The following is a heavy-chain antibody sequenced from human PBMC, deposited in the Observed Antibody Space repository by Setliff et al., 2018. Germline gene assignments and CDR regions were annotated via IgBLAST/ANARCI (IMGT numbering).Heavy chain of an antibody. Sequence: ASVKVSCKASGYTFSNYGVTWVRQAPGQGLEWMGWVTIYNGNTKYAQNLQGRLTLTADASTSTAYMDLSSLTSDDTALYYCAREGSGTKLDYWGQGTLVTVSS. CDR3: AREGSGTKLDY. CDR2: VTIYNGNT. D-gene: IGHD3-10*01. J-gene: IGHJ4*02. V-gene: IGHV1-18*01. CDR1: GYTFSNYG.